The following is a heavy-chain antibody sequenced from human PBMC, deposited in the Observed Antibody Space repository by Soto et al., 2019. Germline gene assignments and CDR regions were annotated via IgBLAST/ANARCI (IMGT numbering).Heavy chain of an antibody. CDR3: ARLIGLVVYARPDYYTDV. CDR2: IKSKTDGGTT. Sequence: EVQLVESGGGLVKPGGSLRLSCVVSGLTFSNDWMTWVRQAPGKGLEWVGRIKSKTDGGTTDYSAPVECRFSISSDDSKNTLYLQMHSLKTDDTGVYFCARLIGLVVYARPDYYTDVWGKWTTFTVAS. J-gene: IGHJ6*03. D-gene: IGHD2-8*02. CDR1: GLTFSNDW. V-gene: IGHV3-15*01.